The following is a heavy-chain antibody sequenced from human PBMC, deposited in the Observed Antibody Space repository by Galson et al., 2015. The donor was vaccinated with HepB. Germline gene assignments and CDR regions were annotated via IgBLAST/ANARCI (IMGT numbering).Heavy chain of an antibody. D-gene: IGHD2-15*01. CDR1: GFTFSSYW. J-gene: IGHJ4*02. V-gene: IGHV3-7*03. Sequence: SLRLSCAVSGFTFSSYWMSWVRQAPGKGLEWVANIKQDGSEKYYVDSVKGRFTISRDNAKNSLYLQMNSLRAEDTAVYYCAKEGYVSFDYWGQGTLVTVSS. CDR2: IKQDGSEK. CDR3: AKEGYVSFDY.